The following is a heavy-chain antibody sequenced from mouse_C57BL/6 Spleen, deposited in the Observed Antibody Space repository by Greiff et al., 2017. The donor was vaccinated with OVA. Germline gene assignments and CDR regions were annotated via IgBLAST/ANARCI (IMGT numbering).Heavy chain of an antibody. CDR2: ISSGSSTI. V-gene: IGHV5-17*01. CDR1: GFTFSDYG. D-gene: IGHD1-1*01. CDR3: ANYYGSSPPAY. Sequence: EVQVVESGGGLVKPGGSLKLSCAASGFTFSDYGMHWVRQAPEKGLEWVAYISSGSSTIYYADTVKGRFTISRDNAKNTLFLQMTSLRSEDTAMYYCANYYGSSPPAYWGQGTLVTVSA. J-gene: IGHJ3*01.